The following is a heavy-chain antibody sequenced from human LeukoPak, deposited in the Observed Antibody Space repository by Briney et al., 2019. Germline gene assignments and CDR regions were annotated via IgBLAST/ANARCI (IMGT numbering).Heavy chain of an antibody. CDR2: MNPNSGNT. Sequence: ASVKVSCKASGYTFTSYDINWVRQATGQGLEWMGWMNPNSGNTGYAQKFQGRVTITRNTSISTAYMELSSLRSEDTAVYYCARTRITMVRGVIIGRYFDYWGQGTLVTVSS. CDR3: ARTRITMVRGVIIGRYFDY. V-gene: IGHV1-8*03. J-gene: IGHJ4*02. D-gene: IGHD3-10*01. CDR1: GYTFTSYD.